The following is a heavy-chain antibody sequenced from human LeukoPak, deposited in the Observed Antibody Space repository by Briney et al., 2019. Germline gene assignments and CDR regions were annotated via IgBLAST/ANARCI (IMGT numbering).Heavy chain of an antibody. Sequence: GGSLRLSCAASGFTFSSYAMSWVRQAPGKGLEWVSAISGSGGSTYYADSVKGRFTISRDNSKNTLYLQMNSLRAEATAVYYCAKDIDLTYYFDYWGQGTLVTVSS. V-gene: IGHV3-23*01. CDR3: AKDIDLTYYFDY. D-gene: IGHD3-16*01. CDR1: GFTFSSYA. J-gene: IGHJ4*02. CDR2: ISGSGGST.